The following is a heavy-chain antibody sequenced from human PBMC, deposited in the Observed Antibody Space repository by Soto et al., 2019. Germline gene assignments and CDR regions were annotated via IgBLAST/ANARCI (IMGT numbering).Heavy chain of an antibody. D-gene: IGHD3-3*01. J-gene: IGHJ5*02. CDR2: VYYNGFT. CDR3: ARMGDFWSGPGELDP. V-gene: IGHV4-39*01. Sequence: PSETLSITGTVSGGSISSSNYYWAWIRQSPGKGLEWIGSVYYNGFTYYNPSLKSRVTISVDTSKNQFSLKLTSVTAADTAVYYCARMGDFWSGPGELDPWGQGTLVTVSS. CDR1: GGSISSSNYY.